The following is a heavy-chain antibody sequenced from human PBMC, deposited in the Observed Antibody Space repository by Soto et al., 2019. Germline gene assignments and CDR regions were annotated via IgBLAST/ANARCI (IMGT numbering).Heavy chain of an antibody. V-gene: IGHV3-64D*06. CDR2: ISSNGVNT. Sequence: GGSRRLSGSASAFTFNTFAMHGGRQTPGKGREFVAAISSNGVNTYYADSVKGRFAISRDNSKNTLYLQMYSLRPQDTAIYYCVKDGYMSSDWYGQFDCWGQGTLVTVSS. CDR1: AFTFNTFA. J-gene: IGHJ4*02. D-gene: IGHD6-19*01. CDR3: VKDGYMSSDWYGQFDC.